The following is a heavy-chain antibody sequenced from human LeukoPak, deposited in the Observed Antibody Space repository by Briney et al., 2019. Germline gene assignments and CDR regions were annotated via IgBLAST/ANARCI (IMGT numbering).Heavy chain of an antibody. Sequence: PGGSLRLSCAASGFTVSSSYMSWVSQAPGKGLEWVSVIYSGGSTYYADSVKGRFTISRDNSQNTLYLQMNSLRAEDTAVYYCARLSGDYYYYYYMDVWGKGTTVTVSS. D-gene: IGHD7-27*01. CDR2: IYSGGST. J-gene: IGHJ6*03. V-gene: IGHV3-53*01. CDR3: ARLSGDYYYYYYMDV. CDR1: GFTVSSSY.